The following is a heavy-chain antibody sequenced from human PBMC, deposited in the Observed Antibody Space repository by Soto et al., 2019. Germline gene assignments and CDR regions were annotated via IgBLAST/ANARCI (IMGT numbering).Heavy chain of an antibody. CDR2: ISQDGAIA. V-gene: IGHV3-74*01. J-gene: IGHJ4*02. CDR3: LRDQRHWNEFADQ. CDR1: GFAFGSYW. Sequence: PGGSLRLSCAASGFAFGSYWMHWVRQAPGKGLVWVSRISQDGAIATQADSVKGRFTISRDNAKNTLLLQMNSLRADDTAVYYCLRDQRHWNEFADQWGQGTLVTV. D-gene: IGHD1-1*01.